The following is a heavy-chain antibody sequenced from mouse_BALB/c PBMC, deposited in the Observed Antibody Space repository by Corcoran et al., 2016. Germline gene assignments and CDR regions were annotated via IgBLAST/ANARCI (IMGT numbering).Heavy chain of an antibody. J-gene: IGHJ2*01. V-gene: IGHV3-6*02. CDR1: GYSITSGYS. CDR2: ISYDGSN. CDR3: ARNPHYYGSSPYYIDY. Sequence: DVQLQESGPGLVKPSQSLSLTCSVTGYSITSGYSWNWIRQFPGNKLEWMGYISYDGSNNYNPSLQNRISITRDTSKNQFFLKLNSVTTEDTATYYWARNPHYYGSSPYYIDYWGQGTTLTVSS. D-gene: IGHD1-1*01.